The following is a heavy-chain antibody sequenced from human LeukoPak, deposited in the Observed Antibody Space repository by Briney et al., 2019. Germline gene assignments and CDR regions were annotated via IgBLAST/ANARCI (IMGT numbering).Heavy chain of an antibody. Sequence: SETLSLTCTISGDSISISYYWGWIRRPPGKGLEWIGSIFHSGNTYYNPSLKSRVTISADTSKNQFSLKLTSVTAADTAVYYCARDEHDYYFFYMDVWGKGTPVTVSS. CDR2: IFHSGNT. V-gene: IGHV4-38-2*02. CDR3: ARDEHDYYFFYMDV. CDR1: GDSISISYY. D-gene: IGHD1/OR15-1a*01. J-gene: IGHJ6*03.